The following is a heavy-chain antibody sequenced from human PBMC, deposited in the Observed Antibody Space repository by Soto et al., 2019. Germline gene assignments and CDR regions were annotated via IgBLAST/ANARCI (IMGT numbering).Heavy chain of an antibody. J-gene: IGHJ6*02. Sequence: QVQLVQSGAEVKKPGASVKVSCKASGYTFTSYGISWVRQAPGQGLEWMGWISAYNGNTNYAQKLQGRVTMTTDTSTSTAYMELRSLRSDDTAVYYCARVPELTMVRGVTLSYYYYCYGMDFWGQGTTVTVSS. D-gene: IGHD3-10*01. CDR1: GYTFTSYG. CDR3: ARVPELTMVRGVTLSYYYYCYGMDF. CDR2: ISAYNGNT. V-gene: IGHV1-18*04.